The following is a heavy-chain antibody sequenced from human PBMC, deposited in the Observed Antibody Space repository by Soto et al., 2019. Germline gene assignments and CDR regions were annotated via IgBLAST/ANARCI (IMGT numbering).Heavy chain of an antibody. V-gene: IGHV1-3*05. Sequence: QVQLVQSGAEEKKPGASVKVSCKASGYTFTNYAMHWVRQAPGQRLEWMGWINAGNGNTKYSQKFQGRVTITRDTSACTASMELNSLRSQDTAVHYCARVSGYYLLDYWGQGTLVTVSS. CDR2: INAGNGNT. D-gene: IGHD3-22*01. CDR3: ARVSGYYLLDY. CDR1: GYTFTNYA. J-gene: IGHJ4*02.